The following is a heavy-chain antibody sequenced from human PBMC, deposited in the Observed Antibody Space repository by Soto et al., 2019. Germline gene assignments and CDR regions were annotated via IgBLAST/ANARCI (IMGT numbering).Heavy chain of an antibody. J-gene: IGHJ4*02. V-gene: IGHV3-30*03. Sequence: GGSLRLSCAASGFTFSNYGMHWVRQAPGKGLEWLAFISHDGSNTYCADSVKGRFTISRDNSKNTLYLQMNSLRAEDTAVFYCAREELLLWPGTDYWGQGTLVTVSS. CDR1: GFTFSNYG. CDR2: ISHDGSNT. CDR3: AREELLLWPGTDY. D-gene: IGHD1-26*01.